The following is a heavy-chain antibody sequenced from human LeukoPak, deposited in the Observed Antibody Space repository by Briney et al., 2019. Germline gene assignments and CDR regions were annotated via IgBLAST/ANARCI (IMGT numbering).Heavy chain of an antibody. J-gene: IGHJ4*02. Sequence: SETLSLTCAVYGGSFSGYYWSWIRQPPGKGLEWIGEINHGGSTNYNPSLKSRVTISVDTSKNQFSLKLSSVTAADTAVYYFARRGYYYGSGSPGDYWGKGTLVTVSS. CDR3: ARRGYYYGSGSPGDY. D-gene: IGHD3-10*01. CDR2: INHGGST. CDR1: GGSFSGYY. V-gene: IGHV4-34*01.